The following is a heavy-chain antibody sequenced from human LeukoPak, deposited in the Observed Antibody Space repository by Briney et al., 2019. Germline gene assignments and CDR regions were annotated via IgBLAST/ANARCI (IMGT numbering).Heavy chain of an antibody. CDR3: ARCELGVWADNYYMDV. D-gene: IGHD3-16*01. CDR1: ESLNGYA. Sequence: PGGSLRLSCAASESLNGYAMSWVRQAPGMGLEWVSSISSSGSYMYYADSVKGRFIISRDNAKKSLSLEMNSLTSQDTAIYYCARCELGVWADNYYMDVWGTGTTVIVSS. CDR2: ISSSGSYM. V-gene: IGHV3-21*04. J-gene: IGHJ6*03.